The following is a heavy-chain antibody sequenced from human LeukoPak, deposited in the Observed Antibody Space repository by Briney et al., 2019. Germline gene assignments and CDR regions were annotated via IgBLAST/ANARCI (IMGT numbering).Heavy chain of an antibody. Sequence: GASVKVSFKASGYTFTGYYIHWVRQAPGQGLEWMGWINPNSGGTNYAQKFQGRVTMTRDTSISTAYMELSSLRSDDTAVYYCARRGCSTSCYAPDYWGQGILVTVSS. CDR2: INPNSGGT. J-gene: IGHJ4*02. D-gene: IGHD2-2*01. CDR3: ARRGCSTSCYAPDY. V-gene: IGHV1-2*02. CDR1: GYTFTGYY.